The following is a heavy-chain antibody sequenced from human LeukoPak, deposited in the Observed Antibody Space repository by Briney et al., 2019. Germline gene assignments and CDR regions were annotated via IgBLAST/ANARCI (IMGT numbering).Heavy chain of an antibody. CDR1: GGSFSGYY. D-gene: IGHD1-26*01. CDR3: ARRPPSGSPVDY. V-gene: IGHV4-34*01. Sequence: SETLSLTCAVYGGSFSGYYWSWIRQPPGKGLEWIGEINHSGSTNYNPSLKSRVTISVDTSKNQFSLKLSSVTAADTAVYYCARRPPSGSPVDYWGQGTLVTVSS. CDR2: INHSGST. J-gene: IGHJ4*02.